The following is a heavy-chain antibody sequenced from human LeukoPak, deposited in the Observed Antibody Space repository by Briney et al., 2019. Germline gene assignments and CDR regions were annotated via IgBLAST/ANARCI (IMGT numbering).Heavy chain of an antibody. CDR2: INHSGST. CDR1: GGSISSSSYY. Sequence: SETLSLTCTVSGGSISSSSYYWGWIRQPPGKGLEWIGEINHSGSTNYNPSLKSRVTISVDTSKTQFSLKLSSVTAADTAVYYCARSRLHPIIFDYWGQGTLVTVSS. J-gene: IGHJ4*02. D-gene: IGHD5-24*01. CDR3: ARSRLHPIIFDY. V-gene: IGHV4-39*07.